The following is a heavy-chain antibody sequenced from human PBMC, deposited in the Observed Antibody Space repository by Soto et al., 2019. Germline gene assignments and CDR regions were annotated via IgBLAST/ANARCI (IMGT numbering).Heavy chain of an antibody. D-gene: IGHD2-21*01. J-gene: IGHJ6*02. CDR3: ASIHCGGDCYYYGMDV. V-gene: IGHV1-69*04. CDR1: GGTFSSYA. Sequence: ASVQVSCKASGGTFSSYAISWVRQAPGQGLEWMGRIIPILGIANYAQKFQGRVTITADKSTSTAYMELSSLRSEDTAVYYCASIHCGGDCYYYGMDVWGQGTTVTVSS. CDR2: IIPILGIA.